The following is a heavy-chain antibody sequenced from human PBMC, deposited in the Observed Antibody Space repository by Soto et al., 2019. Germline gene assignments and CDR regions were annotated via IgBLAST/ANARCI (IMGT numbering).Heavy chain of an antibody. J-gene: IGHJ6*02. CDR2: IYYNGNT. Sequence: QVQLQESGPGLVKPSQTLSLTCTVSGDSIYSGSYYWNWIRQHPGKGLEWIGNIYYNGNTNYNPSLESRVTISVDTSQNQFSLKLNSVTAADTAVYYCARVTAVAGIDDYYGMDVWGQGTTVTVSS. D-gene: IGHD6-19*01. V-gene: IGHV4-31*03. CDR1: GDSIYSGSYY. CDR3: ARVTAVAGIDDYYGMDV.